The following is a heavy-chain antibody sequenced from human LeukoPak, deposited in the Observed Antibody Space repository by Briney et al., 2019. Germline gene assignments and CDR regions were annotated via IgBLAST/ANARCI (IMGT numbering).Heavy chain of an antibody. V-gene: IGHV3-23*01. CDR1: GFTVSNNG. Sequence: GGSLRLSCVASGFTVSNNGLSWFRQAPGKRLEWVSDISGVGNTYYADSVKGRLTISRDNAKNSLYLQMNSLRAEDTAVYYCARDPALLWFGELSKEAGYFDYWGQGTLVTVSS. D-gene: IGHD3-10*01. CDR3: ARDPALLWFGELSKEAGYFDY. J-gene: IGHJ4*02. CDR2: ISGVGNT.